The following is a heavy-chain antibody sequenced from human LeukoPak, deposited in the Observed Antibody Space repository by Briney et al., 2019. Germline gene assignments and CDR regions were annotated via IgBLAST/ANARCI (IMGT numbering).Heavy chain of an antibody. CDR3: ARGDRGPFDY. V-gene: IGHV4-39*01. CDR1: GFTFSSYG. CDR2: IYYSGST. Sequence: GSLRLSCAASGFTFSSYGMHWVRQAPGKGLEWIGSIYYSGSTYYNPSLKSRVTISVDTSKNQFSLKLSSVTAADTAVYYCARGDRGPFDYWGQGTLVTVSS. J-gene: IGHJ4*02. D-gene: IGHD3-10*01.